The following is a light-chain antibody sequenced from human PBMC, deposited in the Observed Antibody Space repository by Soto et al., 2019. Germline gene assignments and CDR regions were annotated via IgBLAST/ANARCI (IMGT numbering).Light chain of an antibody. CDR1: SSNIGAGYD. Sequence: QSVLTQPPSVSGAPGQRVTISCTGSSSNIGAGYDVHWYQQLPGTAPKLLIYGNSNRPSGVPDRFSGSKSGTSASPAITGLQAEDEADYYCQSYDSSLSGYVFGTGTKLTAL. J-gene: IGLJ1*01. CDR2: GNS. V-gene: IGLV1-40*01. CDR3: QSYDSSLSGYV.